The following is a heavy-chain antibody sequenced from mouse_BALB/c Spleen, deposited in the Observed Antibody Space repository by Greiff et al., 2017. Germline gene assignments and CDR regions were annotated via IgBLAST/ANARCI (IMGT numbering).Heavy chain of an antibody. J-gene: IGHJ2*01. CDR2: IDPANGNT. V-gene: IGHV14-3*02. Sequence: DVQLQESGAELVKPGASVKLSCTASGFNIKDTYMHWVKQRPEQGLEWIGRIDPANGNTKYDPKFQGKATITADTSSNTAYLQLSSLTSEDTAVYYCANYGYVDYWGQGTTLTVSS. CDR1: GFNIKDTY. D-gene: IGHD1-1*01. CDR3: ANYGYVDY.